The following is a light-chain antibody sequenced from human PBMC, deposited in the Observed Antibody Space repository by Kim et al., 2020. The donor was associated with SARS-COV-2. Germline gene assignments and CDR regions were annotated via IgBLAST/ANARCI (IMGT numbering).Light chain of an antibody. CDR2: GKN. V-gene: IGLV3-19*01. J-gene: IGLJ1*01. CDR3: NSRDSSGNHYV. Sequence: SSELTQDPAVSVALGQTIRITCQGDSLRSYYASWYQQKPGQAPVLVIYGKNNRPSGIPDRFSGSISGTTASLTITGAQAEDEADYYCNSRDSSGNHYVFGTGTKVTVL. CDR1: SLRSYY.